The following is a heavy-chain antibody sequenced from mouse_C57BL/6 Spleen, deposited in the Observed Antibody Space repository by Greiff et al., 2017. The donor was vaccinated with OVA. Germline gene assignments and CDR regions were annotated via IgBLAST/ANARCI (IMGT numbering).Heavy chain of an antibody. Sequence: DVMLVESGGGLVKPGGSLKLSCAASGFTFSSYTMSWVRQTPEKRLEWVATISGGGGNTYYPDSVKGRFTISRDNAKNTLYLQMSSLRSEDTALYYCARHGKNLYFDYWGQGTTLTVSS. CDR3: ARHGKNLYFDY. J-gene: IGHJ2*01. V-gene: IGHV5-9*01. CDR1: GFTFSSYT. CDR2: ISGGGGNT.